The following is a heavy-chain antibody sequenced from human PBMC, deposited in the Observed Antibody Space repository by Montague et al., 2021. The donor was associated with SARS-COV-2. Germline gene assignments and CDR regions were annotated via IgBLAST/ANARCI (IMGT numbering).Heavy chain of an antibody. Sequence: SPRLSCAASGFTFNNYGIHWVRQAPGKGLEWVAVISYEGSQKFFSDSVKGRFAISRDSAQRTVFLQMNSLRVDDTAVYHCAKASEVFWLGQFARDAFDIWGQGTTVVVSS. D-gene: IGHD3-10*01. CDR2: ISYEGSQK. J-gene: IGHJ3*02. CDR3: AKASEVFWLGQFARDAFDI. CDR1: GFTFNNYG. V-gene: IGHV3-30*18.